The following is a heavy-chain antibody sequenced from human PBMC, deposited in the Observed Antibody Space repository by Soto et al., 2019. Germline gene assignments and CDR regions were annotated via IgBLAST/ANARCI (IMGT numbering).Heavy chain of an antibody. J-gene: IGHJ5*02. CDR1: GGSISSGGYS. V-gene: IGHV4-30-2*01. CDR3: ARRLYGSGSYSVYNWFDP. D-gene: IGHD3-10*01. Sequence: QLQLQESGSGLVKPSQTLSLTCAVSGGSISSGGYSWSWIRQPPGKGLEWIGYIYHSGSTYYNPSRKSRVTISVDRSKNQFSLELSSVTAADTAVYYCARRLYGSGSYSVYNWFDPWGQGTLVTVSS. CDR2: IYHSGST.